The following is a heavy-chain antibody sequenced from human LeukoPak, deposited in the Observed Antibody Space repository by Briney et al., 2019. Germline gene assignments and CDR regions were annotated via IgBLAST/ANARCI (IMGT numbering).Heavy chain of an antibody. CDR1: GLTFGSSW. D-gene: IGHD3-10*01. V-gene: IGHV3-7*01. CDR3: ARVVPPLYYFDY. Sequence: GGSLRLSCAASGLTFGSSWMSWVRQAPGKGLEWVANIKQDGSEKYYVDSVKGRFTISRDNAKNSLYLQMNSLRAEDTAVYFCARVVPPLYYFDYWGQGTLVTVSS. CDR2: IKQDGSEK. J-gene: IGHJ4*02.